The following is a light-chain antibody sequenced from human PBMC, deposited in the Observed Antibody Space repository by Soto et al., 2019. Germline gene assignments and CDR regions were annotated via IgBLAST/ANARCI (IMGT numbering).Light chain of an antibody. CDR3: SSFSSITREV. CDR2: EVS. CDR1: SSDVGGYNY. V-gene: IGLV2-14*01. Sequence: QSALTQPASVSGSPGQSITISCTGTSSDVGGYNYVSWYQQHPGKAPKLMIYEVSNRPSGVSHRFSGSKSGNTASLTISGLRTEDEADYYCSSFSSITREVFGGGTKLTVL. J-gene: IGLJ2*01.